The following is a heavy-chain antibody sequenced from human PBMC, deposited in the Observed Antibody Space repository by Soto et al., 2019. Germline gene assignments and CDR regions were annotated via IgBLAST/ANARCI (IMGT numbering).Heavy chain of an antibody. D-gene: IGHD2-15*01. CDR2: IYYSGST. V-gene: IGHV4-59*01. CDR1: GGSISSYY. CDR3: ARHSESYCSGGSCYHYNWFDP. Sequence: TLSLTCTVSGGSISSYYWSWMRQPPGKGLEWIGYIYYSGSTNYNPSLQSLFTISVDTSKNQFSLKLSTVTAADTAVYYCARHSESYCSGGSCYHYNWFDPWGQGTLVTVSS. J-gene: IGHJ5*02.